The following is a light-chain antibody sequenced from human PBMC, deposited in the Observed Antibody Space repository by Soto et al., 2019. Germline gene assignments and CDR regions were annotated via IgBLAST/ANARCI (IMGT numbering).Light chain of an antibody. CDR1: SRDVGGYNY. CDR3: SSYTSSNTPV. J-gene: IGLJ3*02. Sequence: QSALTQPASVSGSPGQSITISCTGTSRDVGGYNYVSWYQKHPGKAPKLMIYEVSNRPSGVSNRFSGSKSANTASLTIAVLQAEDGADYYCSSYTSSNTPVFGGGTKLTVL. V-gene: IGLV2-14*01. CDR2: EVS.